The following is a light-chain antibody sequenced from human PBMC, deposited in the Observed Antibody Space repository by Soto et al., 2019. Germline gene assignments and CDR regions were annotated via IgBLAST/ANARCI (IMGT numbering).Light chain of an antibody. Sequence: DIQMTQSPSSLSASVGDRVTITCRASQGISTYLNCYQQKPGKAPKLLIYAASSLQSGVPSRFSGSASGTEFTLTISSLKTDDFETYYCQQYHTYRTFGQGTKVDI. V-gene: IGKV1-39*01. CDR1: QGISTY. CDR2: AAS. J-gene: IGKJ1*01. CDR3: QQYHTYRT.